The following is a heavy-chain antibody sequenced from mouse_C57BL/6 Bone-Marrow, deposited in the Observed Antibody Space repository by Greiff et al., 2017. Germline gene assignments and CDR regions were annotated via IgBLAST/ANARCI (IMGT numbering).Heavy chain of an antibody. CDR3: ARGDYDYGFDY. Sequence: EVMLVESGGGLVQPGGSLKLSCAASGFTFSDYGMAWVRQAPRKGPEWVAFISNLAYSIYYADTVTGRFTMARENAKNTLYLEMSSLRSEDTAMYYCARGDYDYGFDYWGQGTTLTVSA. CDR2: ISNLAYSI. CDR1: GFTFSDYG. D-gene: IGHD2-4*01. V-gene: IGHV5-15*01. J-gene: IGHJ2*01.